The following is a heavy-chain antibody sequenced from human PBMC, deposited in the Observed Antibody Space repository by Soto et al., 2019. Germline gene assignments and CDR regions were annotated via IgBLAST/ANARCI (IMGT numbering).Heavy chain of an antibody. D-gene: IGHD5-12*01. CDR2: ISYDGSNK. V-gene: IGHV3-30-3*01. Sequence: QVQLVESGGGVVQPGRSLRLSCAASGFTFSSYAMHWVRQAPGKWLEWVAVISYDGSNKYYADSVKGRFTISRDNSKNTLYLQMNSLRAEDTAVYYCARARDGYNYLDYWGQGTLVTVSS. J-gene: IGHJ4*02. CDR3: ARARDGYNYLDY. CDR1: GFTFSSYA.